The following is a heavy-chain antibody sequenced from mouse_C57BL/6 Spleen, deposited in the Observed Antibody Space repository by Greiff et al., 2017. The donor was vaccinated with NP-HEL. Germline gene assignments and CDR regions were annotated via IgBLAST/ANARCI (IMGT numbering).Heavy chain of an antibody. Sequence: EVHLVESGPGLVKPSQSLSLPCSVTGYSITSGYYWNWIRQFPGNKLEWMGYISYDGSNNYNPSLKNRISITRDTSKNQFFLKLNSVTTEDTATYYCANDYDYDVTPNSYWGQGTLVTVSA. CDR2: ISYDGSN. CDR3: ANDYDYDVTPNSY. J-gene: IGHJ3*01. CDR1: GYSITSGYY. D-gene: IGHD2-4*01. V-gene: IGHV3-6*01.